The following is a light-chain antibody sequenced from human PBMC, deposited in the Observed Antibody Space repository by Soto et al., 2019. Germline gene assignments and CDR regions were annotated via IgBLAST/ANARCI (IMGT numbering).Light chain of an antibody. CDR3: HVWDPSEAPQVV. J-gene: IGLJ3*02. CDR1: LIETNS. CDR2: DDR. Sequence: SYELTQPPSVSVSPGQTARIPCGGGLIETNSVHWYQQKPGQAPVMVVYDDRDRPSGIPERFSGSTSGDTATLTISRVEAGDEADYHCHVWDPSEAPQVVFGGGTKLTVI. V-gene: IGLV3-21*02.